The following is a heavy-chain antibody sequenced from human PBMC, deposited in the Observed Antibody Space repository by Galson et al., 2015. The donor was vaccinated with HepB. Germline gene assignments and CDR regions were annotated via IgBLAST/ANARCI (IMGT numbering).Heavy chain of an antibody. CDR2: ISSSSSYI. Sequence: SPRLSCAPSSFPFRSYRMPRFRRAPGKGLAWVSSISSSSSYIYYADPVKGRFTSSRGNAENSLYLQMNSLRAEDTAVYYCAREEYYYGSGSNRFFDYWGQGTLVTVSS. CDR3: AREEYYYGSGSNRFFDY. D-gene: IGHD3-10*01. V-gene: IGHV3-21*01. J-gene: IGHJ4*02. CDR1: SFPFRSYR.